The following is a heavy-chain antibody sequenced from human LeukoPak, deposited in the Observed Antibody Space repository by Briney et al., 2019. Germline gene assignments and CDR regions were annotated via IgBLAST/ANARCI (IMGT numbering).Heavy chain of an antibody. CDR2: INWNGGST. CDR3: AELGITMIGGV. CDR1: GFTFSSYA. D-gene: IGHD3-10*02. J-gene: IGHJ6*04. Sequence: PGGSLRLSCAASGFTFSSYAMSWVRQAPGKGLEWVSGINWNGGSTVYADSVKGRFTISRDNAKNSLYLQMNSLRAEDTAVYYCAELGITMIGGVWGKGTTVTTSS. V-gene: IGHV3-20*04.